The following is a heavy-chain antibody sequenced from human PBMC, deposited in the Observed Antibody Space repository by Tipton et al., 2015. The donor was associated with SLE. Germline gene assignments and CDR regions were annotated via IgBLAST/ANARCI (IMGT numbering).Heavy chain of an antibody. V-gene: IGHV4-34*01. D-gene: IGHD3-3*01. J-gene: IGHJ4*02. CDR2: INHSGST. CDR1: GGSFSGYY. Sequence: TLSLTCAVYGGSFSGYYWSWIRQPPGKGLEWIGEINHSGSTNYNPSLKSRVTISVETSKKQFSLKLSSVTAADSAVYYCARGGPHYDFWSGSRGYFHYWGQGTRVSLSS. CDR3: ARGGPHYDFWSGSRGYFHY.